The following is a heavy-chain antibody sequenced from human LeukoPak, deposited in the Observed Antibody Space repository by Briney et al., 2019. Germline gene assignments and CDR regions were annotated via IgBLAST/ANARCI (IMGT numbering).Heavy chain of an antibody. Sequence: GGSLRLSCAASGFTFKSYDMHWVRQAAGEGLEWVSAIGTAGDTYYPGSVKGRFTISRDNSKNTLYLQMNSLRAEDTAVYYCAKYVLRFLEPGLNYHMDVWGKGTTVTVSS. CDR3: AKYVLRFLEPGLNYHMDV. CDR1: GFTFKSYD. D-gene: IGHD3-3*01. J-gene: IGHJ6*03. V-gene: IGHV3-13*01. CDR2: IGTAGDT.